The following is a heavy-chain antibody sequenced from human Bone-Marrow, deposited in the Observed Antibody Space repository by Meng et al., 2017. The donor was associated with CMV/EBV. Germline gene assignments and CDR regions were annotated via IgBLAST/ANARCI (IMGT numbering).Heavy chain of an antibody. Sequence: GESLKISCAASGFTFSSYSMNGVRQAPGKGLEWVSSISSSSSYIYYEDSVKGRFTISSDNAKNSLYLQMNSLRAEDTAVYYWARDPSGNTFDYWGQGTLVTVSS. J-gene: IGHJ4*02. D-gene: IGHD4-23*01. CDR1: GFTFSSYS. V-gene: IGHV3-21*01. CDR2: ISSSSSYI. CDR3: ARDPSGNTFDY.